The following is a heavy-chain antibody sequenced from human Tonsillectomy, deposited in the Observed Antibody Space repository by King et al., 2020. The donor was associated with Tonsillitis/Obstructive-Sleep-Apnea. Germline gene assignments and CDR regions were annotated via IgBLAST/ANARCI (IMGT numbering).Heavy chain of an antibody. CDR2: IIPIFGTA. V-gene: IGHV1-69*01. CDR3: ARGEGYCSSTSCLGRLYYFDY. Sequence: QLVQSGAEVKKPGSSVKVSCKASGGTFSSYAISWVRQAPGQGLEWMGGIIPIFGTANYAQKFQGRVTITADESTSTAYMELSSLGSEDTAVYYCARGEGYCSSTSCLGRLYYFDYWGQGTLVTVSS. CDR1: GGTFSSYA. J-gene: IGHJ4*02. D-gene: IGHD2-2*01.